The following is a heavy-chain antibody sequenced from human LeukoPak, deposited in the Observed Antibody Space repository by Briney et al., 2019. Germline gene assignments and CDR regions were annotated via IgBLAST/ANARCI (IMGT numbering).Heavy chain of an antibody. CDR1: GYTFTSYG. D-gene: IGHD7-27*01. CDR3: ARDWGKGDYYFDY. V-gene: IGHV1-18*01. J-gene: IGHJ4*02. CDR2: ISGYNGNT. Sequence: ASVKVSCKAAGYTFTSYGISWVRQAPGQGPEWMGWISGYNGNTRYAQKFQGRVTMTTDTSTSTAYMELRSLRSDDTVVYYCARDWGKGDYYFDYWGQGTLVTVSS.